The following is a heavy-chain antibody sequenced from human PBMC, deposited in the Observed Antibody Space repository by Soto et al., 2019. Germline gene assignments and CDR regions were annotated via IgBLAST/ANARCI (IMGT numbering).Heavy chain of an antibody. J-gene: IGHJ4*02. D-gene: IGHD3-22*01. CDR1: GGTFSSYT. CDR2: IIPILGIA. V-gene: IGHV1-69*04. Sequence: SVKVSCKASGGTFSSYTISWVRQAPGQGLEWMGRIIPILGIANYAQKFQGRVTITADKSTSTAYMELSSLRSEDTAVYYCARDPDYYDSSGSDYWGQGTLVTVS. CDR3: ARDPDYYDSSGSDY.